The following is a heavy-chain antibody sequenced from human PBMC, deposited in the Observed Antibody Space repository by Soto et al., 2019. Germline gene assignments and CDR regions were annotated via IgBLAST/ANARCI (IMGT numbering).Heavy chain of an antibody. D-gene: IGHD4-17*01. J-gene: IGHJ6*02. CDR2: IYSSGST. V-gene: IGHV4-31*03. CDR1: GGSISSGGYY. CDR3: ARDPYGDSLLHGMDV. Sequence: QVQLQESGPGLVKPSQTLSLTCTVSGGSISSGGYYWSWIRQHPGKGLEWIGYIYSSGSTYYNPSLKSRVTISVDTSKNQFSLKLSSVTAADTAVYYCARDPYGDSLLHGMDVWGQGTTVTVSS.